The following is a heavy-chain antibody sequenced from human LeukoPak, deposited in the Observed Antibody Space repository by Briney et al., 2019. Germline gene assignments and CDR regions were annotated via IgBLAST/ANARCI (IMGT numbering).Heavy chain of an antibody. CDR3: ARHRIQPMAEILFDY. Sequence: SETLSLTCSVSGDSISLSFYYWGWIRQPPGMALEWIGSVYYSGTTSYNPSLKSRVTISVDMSKNPFSPKLSSVTAADTAVYYCARHRIQPMAEILFDYWGQGTLVTVSS. J-gene: IGHJ4*02. CDR2: VYYSGTT. D-gene: IGHD5-18*01. V-gene: IGHV4-39*01. CDR1: GDSISLSFYY.